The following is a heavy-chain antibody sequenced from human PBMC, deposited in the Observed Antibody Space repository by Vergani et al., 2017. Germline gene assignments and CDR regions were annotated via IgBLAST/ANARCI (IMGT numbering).Heavy chain of an antibody. CDR3: AVRPRVNLVGGEIVTKRTFDY. Sequence: QVQLQQWGAGVVKPSGTLSLTCAVFGESFSSFYWSWIRQPPGKGPEWSGEINNYGHTNYNPSLENRVTVSRNTAKNQFSLNLMSVTATDTAMYYCAVRPRVNLVGGEIVTKRTFDYWSQGSLVTVSS. CDR2: INNYGHT. J-gene: IGHJ4*02. CDR1: GESFSSFY. D-gene: IGHD3-10*01. V-gene: IGHV4-34*02.